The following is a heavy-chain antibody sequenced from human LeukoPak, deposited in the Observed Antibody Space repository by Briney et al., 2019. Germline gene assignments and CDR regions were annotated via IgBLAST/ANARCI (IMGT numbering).Heavy chain of an antibody. CDR3: ASRIAVAGTVDY. CDR2: FESEDGET. J-gene: IGHJ4*02. V-gene: IGHV1-24*01. CDR1: AYTPTELS. Sequence: GASGKVSCKVYAYTPTELSIHWVRHAPGKGLEWMGGFESEDGETIYAQKFQGRVNMTEDTSTDTAYMELSSLRSEDTAVYYCASRIAVAGTVDYWGQGTLVTVSS. D-gene: IGHD6-19*01.